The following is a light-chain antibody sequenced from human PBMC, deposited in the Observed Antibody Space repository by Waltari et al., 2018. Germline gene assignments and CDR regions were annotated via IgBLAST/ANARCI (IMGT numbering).Light chain of an antibody. J-gene: IGKJ4*01. CDR3: LQYIRSPLT. CDR2: KTS. V-gene: IGKV1-5*03. CDR1: PSLSGW. Sequence: IQMTQSPSSLSASVGDKVSITCRASPSLSGWLDWYQQKPGKAPKLLIYKTSNLQSGVSSRFSGSGSGTEFTLTIRSLQPEDFATYYCLQYIRSPLTFGGGTKVEIK.